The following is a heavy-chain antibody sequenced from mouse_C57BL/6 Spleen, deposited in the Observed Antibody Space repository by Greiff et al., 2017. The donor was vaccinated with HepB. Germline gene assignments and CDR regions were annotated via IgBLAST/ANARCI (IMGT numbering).Heavy chain of an antibody. CDR3: TPRITTVPFDY. V-gene: IGHV14-4*01. Sequence: VQLQQSGAELVRPGASVKLSCTASGFNIKDDYMHWVKQRPEQGLEWIGWIDPENGDTEYASKFQGKATITADTSSNTAYLQLSSLTSEDTAVYYCTPRITTVPFDYWGQGTTLTVSS. CDR1: GFNIKDDY. D-gene: IGHD1-1*01. CDR2: IDPENGDT. J-gene: IGHJ2*01.